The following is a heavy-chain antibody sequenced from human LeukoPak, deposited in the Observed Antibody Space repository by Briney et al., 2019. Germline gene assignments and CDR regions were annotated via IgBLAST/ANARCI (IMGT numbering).Heavy chain of an antibody. Sequence: SETLSLTCTVSGGSISTYYWSWLRPPRGKGLEGIGHIYYSGSTNYNPSLKSRVTISVDTSKNQFSLGLSSVTAADTAVYYCARTLRGYRDYGPFDYWGQGTLVPVSS. CDR2: IYYSGST. D-gene: IGHD5-12*01. V-gene: IGHV4-59*12. CDR1: GGSISTYY. J-gene: IGHJ4*02. CDR3: ARTLRGYRDYGPFDY.